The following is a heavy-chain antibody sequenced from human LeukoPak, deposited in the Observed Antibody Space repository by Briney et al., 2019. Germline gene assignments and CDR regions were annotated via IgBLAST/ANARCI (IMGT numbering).Heavy chain of an antibody. CDR3: AKVVSYYDSSGYWISHAFDI. J-gene: IGHJ3*02. CDR1: GGSISSYY. CDR2: IYYSGST. V-gene: IGHV4-59*01. Sequence: PSETLSLTCTVSGGSISSYYWSWIRQPPGKGLEWIGYIYYSGSTNYNPSLKSRVTISVDTSKNQFSLKLSSVTAADTAVYYCAKVVSYYDSSGYWISHAFDIGGQGTMVTVSS. D-gene: IGHD3-22*01.